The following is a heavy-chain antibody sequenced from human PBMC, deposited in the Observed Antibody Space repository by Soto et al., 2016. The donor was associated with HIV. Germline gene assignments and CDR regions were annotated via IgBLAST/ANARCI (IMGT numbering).Heavy chain of an antibody. CDR1: GYTFTGYH. CDR2: IIPIFGTA. J-gene: IGHJ3*02. CDR3: ARDSSAMAYDAFDI. V-gene: IGHV1-69*01. Sequence: QVQLVQSGAEVKKPGASVKVSCKASGYTFTGYHMHWVRQAPGQGLEWMGGIIPIFGTANYAQKFQGRVTITADESTSTAYMELSSLRSEDTAVYYCARDSSAMAYDAFDIWAKGQWSPSLQ. D-gene: IGHD5-18*01.